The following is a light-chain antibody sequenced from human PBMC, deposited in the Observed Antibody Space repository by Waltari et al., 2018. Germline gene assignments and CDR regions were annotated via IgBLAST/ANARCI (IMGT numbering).Light chain of an antibody. CDR2: WAS. J-gene: IGKJ2*01. CDR1: QSVLFSSNNENY. Sequence: DIVMTQSPDSLAVSLGERATINCKSSQSVLFSSNNENYLAWYQQKPGQPPKLLIYWASIRESWVPDRFSGSGSGTDFTLTISSLQAEDVAVYYCQQYYNTPYTFGQGTKLEIK. V-gene: IGKV4-1*01. CDR3: QQYYNTPYT.